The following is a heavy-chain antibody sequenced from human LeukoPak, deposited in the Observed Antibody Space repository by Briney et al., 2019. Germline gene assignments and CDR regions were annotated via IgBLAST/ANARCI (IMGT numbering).Heavy chain of an antibody. CDR3: ARALYGSGSYYNY. D-gene: IGHD3-10*01. V-gene: IGHV4-59*12. Sequence: SETLSLTCSVSGGSISIYYWTWIRQIPGKGLEWIGYIYYTGTTNYNPLFESRATISVDTSKNQFSLKLSSVTAADTAVYYCARALYGSGSYYNYWGQGTLVTVSS. CDR1: GGSISIYY. J-gene: IGHJ4*02. CDR2: IYYTGTT.